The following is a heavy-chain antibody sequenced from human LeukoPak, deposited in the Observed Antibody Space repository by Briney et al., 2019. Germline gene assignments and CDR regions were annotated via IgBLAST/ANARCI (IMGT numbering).Heavy chain of an antibody. D-gene: IGHD5-12*01. CDR2: LYSGGTT. CDR1: GFIVSDNF. CDR3: ASSRYSGYDLGY. V-gene: IGHV3-53*01. J-gene: IGHJ4*02. Sequence: GGSLRLSCAASGFIVSDNFMSWVRQAPGKGLEWVSVLYSGGTTYYADSVKGRFTISRDNAKNSLYLQMNSLRAEDTAVYYCASSRYSGYDLGYWGQGTLVTVSS.